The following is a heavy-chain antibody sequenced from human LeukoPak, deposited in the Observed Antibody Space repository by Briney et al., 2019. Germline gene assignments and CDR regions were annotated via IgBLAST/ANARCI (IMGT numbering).Heavy chain of an antibody. CDR1: GASISSGCNY. J-gene: IGHJ3*02. CDR3: ARSDGYGLVGI. Sequence: SETLSLTCSVSGASISSGCNYWGWIRQPPGKTLEGVGSIYSSGSTYYNPSLKSRVIIIIDTPKNHFSLTLSSVTAADTAVYYCARSDGYGLVGIWGQGTMVTVSS. V-gene: IGHV4-39*07. CDR2: IYSSGST. D-gene: IGHD3-10*01.